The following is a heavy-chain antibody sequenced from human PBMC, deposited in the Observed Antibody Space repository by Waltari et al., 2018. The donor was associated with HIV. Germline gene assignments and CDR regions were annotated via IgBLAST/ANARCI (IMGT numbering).Heavy chain of an antibody. CDR1: GFIFRDFA. D-gene: IGHD2-15*01. J-gene: IGHJ4*02. V-gene: IGHV3-30*01. CDR3: AREGIVAAPFDF. Sequence: QVQLVESGGGLVQPGGSLRLSCAASGFIFRDFALNWVRKAPGKGLECGAVISSNGSSKYYADSVQGRFTSSRDNSKNSLHLHMNSLRPKDTAVYYCAREGIVAAPFDFCGLGTLVTVSS. CDR2: ISSNGSSK.